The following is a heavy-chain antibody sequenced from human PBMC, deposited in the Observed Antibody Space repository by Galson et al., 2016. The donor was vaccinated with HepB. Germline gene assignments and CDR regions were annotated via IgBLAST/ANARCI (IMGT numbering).Heavy chain of an antibody. CDR1: GGDINYYF. J-gene: IGHJ4*02. CDR2: IRYTGTT. CDR3: ARGNGWHDY. V-gene: IGHV4-59*12. D-gene: IGHD2-15*01. Sequence: SETLSLTCSVPGGDINYYFWTWMRQSPGKSLEWIGNIRYTGTTDYHPSLQSRASISLDRTYSPFSLTLRSMTAADTAVYYCARGNGWHDYWSQGGLVIVSS.